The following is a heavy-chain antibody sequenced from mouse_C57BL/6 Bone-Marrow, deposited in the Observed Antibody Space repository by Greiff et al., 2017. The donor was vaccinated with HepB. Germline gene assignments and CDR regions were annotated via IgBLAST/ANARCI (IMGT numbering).Heavy chain of an antibody. V-gene: IGHV1-4*01. CDR1: GYTFTSYT. D-gene: IGHD2-5*01. CDR3: ARRGYYSNPAWFAY. CDR2: INPSSGYT. J-gene: IGHJ3*01. Sequence: QVQLKESGAELARPGASVKMSCKASGYTFTSYTMHWVKQRPGQGLEWIGYINPSSGYTKYNQKFKDKATLTADKSSSTAYMQLSSLTSEDSAVYYCARRGYYSNPAWFAYWGQGTLVTVSA.